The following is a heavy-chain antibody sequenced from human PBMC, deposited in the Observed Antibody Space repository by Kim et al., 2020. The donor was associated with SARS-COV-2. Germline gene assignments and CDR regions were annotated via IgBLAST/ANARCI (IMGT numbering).Heavy chain of an antibody. CDR1: GDSMSADY. CDR2: VYFRGTT. Sequence: SETLSLTCTVSGDSMSADYWKWIRQSPRRGLEWCGYVYFRGTTSYNPSLKNRVTISIDMSKRQLSLILNSVTAADTAAYYCARRETRDLFTSDWGFFDYWGQRSPVTVSS. CDR3: ARRETRDLFTSDWGFFDY. V-gene: IGHV4-59*08. J-gene: IGHJ4*02. D-gene: IGHD7-27*01.